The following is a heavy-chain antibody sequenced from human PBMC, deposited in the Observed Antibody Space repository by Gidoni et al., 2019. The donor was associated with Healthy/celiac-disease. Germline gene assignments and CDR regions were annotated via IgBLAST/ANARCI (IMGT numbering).Heavy chain of an antibody. CDR1: GGTFSSYA. V-gene: IGHV1-69*01. CDR3: ARERGGKDYDFWSEGESSN. Sequence: QVQLVQSGAEVKKPGSSVKVSCKASGGTFSSYAISWVRQAPGQGLEWRGGIIPIFGTANYAQKFQGRVTITADESTSTAYMELSSLRSEDTAVYYCARERGGKDYDFWSEGESSNWGQGTLVTVSS. CDR2: IIPIFGTA. D-gene: IGHD3-3*01. J-gene: IGHJ4*02.